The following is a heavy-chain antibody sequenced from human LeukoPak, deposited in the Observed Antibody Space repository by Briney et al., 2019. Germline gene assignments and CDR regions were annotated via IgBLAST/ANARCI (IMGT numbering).Heavy chain of an antibody. CDR3: ARDGGLWFGELKVNYMDV. J-gene: IGHJ6*03. Sequence: GASVTVSCKASGYTFTSYAMNWVRQAPGQGLEWMGWINTNTGNPTYAQGFTGRFVFSLDTSVSTAYLQISSLKAEDTAVYYCARDGGLWFGELKVNYMDVWGKGTTVTVSS. V-gene: IGHV7-4-1*02. CDR2: INTNTGNP. D-gene: IGHD3-10*01. CDR1: GYTFTSYA.